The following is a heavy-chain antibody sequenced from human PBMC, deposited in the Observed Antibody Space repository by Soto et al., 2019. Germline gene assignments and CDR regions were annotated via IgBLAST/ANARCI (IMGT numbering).Heavy chain of an antibody. J-gene: IGHJ4*02. CDR3: ARDLDYGDYPPIGVDY. D-gene: IGHD4-17*01. CDR2: ISSSSSYT. CDR1: GFTFSDYY. V-gene: IGHV3-11*06. Sequence: GGSLRLSCAASGFTFSDYYMSWIRQAPGKGLEWVSYISSSSSYTNYADSVKGRFTISRDNAKNSLYLQMNSLRAEDTAVYYCARDLDYGDYPPIGVDYWGQGTLVTVSS.